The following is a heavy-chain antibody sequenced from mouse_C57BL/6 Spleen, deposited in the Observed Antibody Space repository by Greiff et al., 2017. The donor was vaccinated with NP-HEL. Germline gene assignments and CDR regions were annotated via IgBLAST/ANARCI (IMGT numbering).Heavy chain of an antibody. Sequence: EVKLVESGGDLVKPGGSLKLSCAASGFTFSSYGMSWVRQTPDKRLEWVATISSGGSYTYYPDSVKGRFTISRDNAKNTLYLQMSSLKSEDTAMYYCARRGYGSSLDYWGQGTTLTVSS. V-gene: IGHV5-6*02. CDR3: ARRGYGSSLDY. D-gene: IGHD1-1*01. CDR1: GFTFSSYG. J-gene: IGHJ2*01. CDR2: ISSGGSYT.